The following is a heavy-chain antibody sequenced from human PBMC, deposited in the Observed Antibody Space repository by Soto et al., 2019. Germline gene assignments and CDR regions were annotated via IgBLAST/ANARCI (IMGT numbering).Heavy chain of an antibody. V-gene: IGHV1-3*01. Sequence: ASVKVSCKASGYTFTSYAMHWVRQAPGQRLEWMGWINAGNGNTKYSQKFQGRVTITRDTSASTAYMELSSLRSEDTAVYYCARDRDYDYGGTDAFDIWGQGTMVTVSS. CDR2: INAGNGNT. J-gene: IGHJ3*02. CDR1: GYTFTSYA. D-gene: IGHD4-17*01. CDR3: ARDRDYDYGGTDAFDI.